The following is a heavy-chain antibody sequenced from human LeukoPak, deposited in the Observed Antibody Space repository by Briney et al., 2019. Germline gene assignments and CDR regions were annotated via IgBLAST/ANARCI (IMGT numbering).Heavy chain of an antibody. CDR2: IIPIFGTT. V-gene: IGHV1-69*01. Sequence: ASVKVSCKASGGTFSNYAINWVRQAPGQGLEWMGGIIPIFGTTNYAQKFQGRVTITADESTSTAYMELSSLRSEDTAVYYCAENLGYCSGGSCPGDYWGQGTLVTVSS. D-gene: IGHD2-15*01. CDR1: GGTFSNYA. CDR3: AENLGYCSGGSCPGDY. J-gene: IGHJ4*02.